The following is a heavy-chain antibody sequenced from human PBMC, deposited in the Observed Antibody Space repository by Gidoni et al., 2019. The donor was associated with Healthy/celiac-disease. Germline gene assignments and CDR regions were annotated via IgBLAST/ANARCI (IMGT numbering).Heavy chain of an antibody. Sequence: QVQLQESGPGLVKPSETLSLTCTVAGGSISSYYWSWIRQPPGKGLEWIGYIYYSGSTNYNPSLKSRVTISVDTSKNQFSLKLSSVTAADTAVYYCARDLSYYYDSSGYYAFDIWGQGTMVTVSS. J-gene: IGHJ3*02. CDR1: GGSISSYY. CDR3: ARDLSYYYDSSGYYAFDI. D-gene: IGHD3-22*01. V-gene: IGHV4-59*01. CDR2: IYYSGST.